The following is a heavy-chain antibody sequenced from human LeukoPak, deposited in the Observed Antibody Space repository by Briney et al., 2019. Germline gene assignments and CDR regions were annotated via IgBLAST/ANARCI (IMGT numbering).Heavy chain of an antibody. V-gene: IGHV3-48*02. D-gene: IGHD6-13*01. CDR3: ARGGSSWYRGENWFDP. CDR1: GFTFSSYS. J-gene: IGHJ5*02. CDR2: ISSSSSTI. Sequence: GGSLRHSCAASGFTFSSYSMNWVRQAPGKGLEWVSYISSSSSTIYYADSVKGRFTISRDNAKNSLYLQMNSLRDEDTAVYYCARGGSSWYRGENWFDPWGQGTLVTVSS.